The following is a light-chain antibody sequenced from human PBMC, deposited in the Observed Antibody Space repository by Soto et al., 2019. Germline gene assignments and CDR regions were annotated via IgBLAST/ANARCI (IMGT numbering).Light chain of an antibody. CDR1: SSDVGGYNY. CDR2: EVN. Sequence: QSVLTKHASVYGSPGQSITISCTGTSSDVGGYNYVSWYQQHPDKAPKLILYEVNNRPSGVSNRFSGSKSGNTASLTISGLQAEDEADYYCCSYTTSSTDVFGTGTKVTVL. V-gene: IGLV2-14*01. J-gene: IGLJ1*01. CDR3: CSYTTSSTDV.